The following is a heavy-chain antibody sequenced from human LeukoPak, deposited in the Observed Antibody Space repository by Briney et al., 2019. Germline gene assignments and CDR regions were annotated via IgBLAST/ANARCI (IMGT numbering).Heavy chain of an antibody. J-gene: IGHJ4*02. D-gene: IGHD3-16*01. Sequence: QPGGSLRLSCAASGFTFSSYAMSWVRRAPGKGLEWVSAISGSGGSTYYADSVKGRFTISRDNSKNTLYLQMNSLRAEDTAVYYCAKDRRLLTEKDYWGQGTLVTVSS. CDR1: GFTFSSYA. V-gene: IGHV3-23*01. CDR2: ISGSGGST. CDR3: AKDRRLLTEKDY.